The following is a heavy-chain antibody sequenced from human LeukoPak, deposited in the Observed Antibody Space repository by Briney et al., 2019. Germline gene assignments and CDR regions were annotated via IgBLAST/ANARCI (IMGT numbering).Heavy chain of an antibody. V-gene: IGHV4-59*01. J-gene: IGHJ4*02. D-gene: IGHD3-22*01. CDR2: IYYSGST. CDR1: GGSMSSYY. CDR3: ARMGRDYYDSSGYDY. Sequence: SETLSLTCTVSGGSMSSYYWSWIRQPPGKGLEWIGYIYYSGSTNYNPSLKSRVTISVDTSKNQFSLKLSSVTAADTAVYYCARMGRDYYDSSGYDYWGQGTLVTVSS.